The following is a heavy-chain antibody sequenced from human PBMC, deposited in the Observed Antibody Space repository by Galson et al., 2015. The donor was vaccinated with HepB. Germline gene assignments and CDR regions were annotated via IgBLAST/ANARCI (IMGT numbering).Heavy chain of an antibody. CDR1: GDSFSSSGYF. V-gene: IGHV4-39*07. CDR2: IYYSGGT. D-gene: IGHD5-12*01. Sequence: SETLSLTCTVSGDSFSSSGYFWGWIRQPPGRGLEWIGSIYYSGGTYYNPSLKSRVTISVDTSKNQFSLKLSSVTAADTAVYYCARGLGYSGYDLYFWGQGTLVTVSS. J-gene: IGHJ4*02. CDR3: ARGLGYSGYDLYF.